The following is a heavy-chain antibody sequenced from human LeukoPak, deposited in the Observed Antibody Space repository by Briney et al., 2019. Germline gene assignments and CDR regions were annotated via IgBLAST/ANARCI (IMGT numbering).Heavy chain of an antibody. CDR3: ARQAPGYSYGYVY. Sequence: SETLSLTCTVSGGSISSSSYYWCWIRQPPGKGLEWIGSIYYSGSTYYNPSLKSRVTISVDTSKNQFSLRLSSVTAADTAVYYCARQAPGYSYGYVYWGQGTLVTVSS. V-gene: IGHV4-39*01. J-gene: IGHJ4*02. CDR2: IYYSGST. D-gene: IGHD5-18*01. CDR1: GGSISSSSYY.